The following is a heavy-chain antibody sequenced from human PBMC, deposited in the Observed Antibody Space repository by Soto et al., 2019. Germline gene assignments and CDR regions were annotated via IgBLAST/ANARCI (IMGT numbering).Heavy chain of an antibody. V-gene: IGHV1-18*01. D-gene: IGHD2-15*01. J-gene: IGHJ4*02. CDR1: GYTFSSYG. CDR2: ISVYNGNK. CDR3: ARDCSGGSCSTAY. Sequence: QVQLVQSGAEVKKPGASVKVSCKASGYTFSSYGISWVRQGPGQGLEWMGWISVYNGNKMYAQKFQGRVTMTTDTXTSTAYMGLRSLRSDDTAVYYCARDCSGGSCSTAYWGQGTLVTVSS.